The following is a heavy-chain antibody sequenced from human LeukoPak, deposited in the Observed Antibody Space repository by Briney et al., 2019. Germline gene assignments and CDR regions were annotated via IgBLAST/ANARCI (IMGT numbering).Heavy chain of an antibody. CDR1: GGSISSGSYY. D-gene: IGHD3-3*01. J-gene: IGHJ4*02. V-gene: IGHV4-61*02. CDR2: IHSSGST. Sequence: SQTLSLTCTVSGGSISSGSYYWSWIRQPAGKGLEWVGRIHSSGSTNYNSSLKSRVTMSVDTSKTQFSLTLSSVTAADTAVYYCARINFGVVRGDFDYWGQGTLVTVSS. CDR3: ARINFGVVRGDFDY.